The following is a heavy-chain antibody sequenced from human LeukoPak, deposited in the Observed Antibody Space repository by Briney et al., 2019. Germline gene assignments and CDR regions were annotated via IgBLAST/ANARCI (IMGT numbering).Heavy chain of an antibody. J-gene: IGHJ5*01. CDR3: ARAVTWNDVWLDS. D-gene: IGHD1-1*01. V-gene: IGHV3-30*01. CDR1: GFTFSSYA. CDR2: ISYDGSQK. Sequence: PGGSLRLSCAASGFTFSSYAVHWVRQAPGKGLEWVAVISYDGSQKYYADAVKGRFTISRDNSKNTLYVQMNSLRAEDTAVYYCARAVTWNDVWLDSWGQGTLVTVSS.